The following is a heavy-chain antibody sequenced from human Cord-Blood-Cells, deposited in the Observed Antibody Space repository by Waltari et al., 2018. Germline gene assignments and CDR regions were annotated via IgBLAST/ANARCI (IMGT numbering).Heavy chain of an antibody. D-gene: IGHD3-3*01. CDR3: ARGLGFLEWLYYYYYMDV. V-gene: IGHV4-34*01. CDR2: INHSGST. CDR1: SFSGYY. J-gene: IGHJ6*03. Sequence: SFSGYYWSWIRQPPGKGLEWIGEINHSGSTNYNPSLKSRVTISVDTSKNQFSLKLSSVTAADTAVYYCARGLGFLEWLYYYYYMDVWGKGTTVTVSS.